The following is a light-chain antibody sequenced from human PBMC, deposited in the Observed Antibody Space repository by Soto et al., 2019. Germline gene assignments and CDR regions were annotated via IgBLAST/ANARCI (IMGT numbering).Light chain of an antibody. CDR2: DVT. V-gene: IGLV2-14*01. CDR3: SLFTSSITYV. CDR1: SSDVGGYNS. Sequence: QSVLTQPASVSGSPGQSITISCTGTSSDVGGYNSVSWYRQDPGKAPKLMIYDVTNRPSGVSNRFSGSKSGNTASLTISGLQAEDEADYYCSLFTSSITYVYGTRTKVAVL. J-gene: IGLJ1*01.